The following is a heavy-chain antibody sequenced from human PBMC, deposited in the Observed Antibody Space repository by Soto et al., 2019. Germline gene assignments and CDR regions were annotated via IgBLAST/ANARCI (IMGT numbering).Heavy chain of an antibody. CDR2: IYYSGST. V-gene: IGHV4-39*01. D-gene: IGHD2-15*01. CDR1: GCSISSSSYY. CDR3: VVVEYYFDY. Sequence: SETLSLTCTVSGCSISSSSYYWGWIRQPPGKGLEWIGSIYYSGSTYYNPSLKSRVTISVDTSKNQFSLKLSSVTAADTAVYYCVVVEYYFDYWGQGTLVTVSS. J-gene: IGHJ4*02.